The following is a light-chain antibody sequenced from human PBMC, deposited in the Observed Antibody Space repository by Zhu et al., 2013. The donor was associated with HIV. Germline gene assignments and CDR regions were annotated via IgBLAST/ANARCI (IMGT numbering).Light chain of an antibody. V-gene: IGKV4-1*01. CDR3: QQANSFPLT. CDR1: QSVLYSSNNKNY. J-gene: IGKJ4*01. Sequence: DIVMTQSPDSLAVSLGERATINCKSSQSVLYSSNNKNYLAWYQQNPGQPPKLLIYWASTRESGVPDRFSGSGSGTDFTLTISSLQPEDFATYYCQQANSFPLTFGGGTKVEIK. CDR2: WAS.